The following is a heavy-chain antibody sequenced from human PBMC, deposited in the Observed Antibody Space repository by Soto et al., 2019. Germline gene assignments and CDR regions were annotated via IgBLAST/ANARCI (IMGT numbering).Heavy chain of an antibody. V-gene: IGHV3-11*01. D-gene: IGHD5-12*01. CDR3: ARERAPDIRFDS. J-gene: IGHJ5*01. CDR1: GFTFTDYY. Sequence: QVQLVESGGGLVKPGGSLRLSCAASGFTFTDYYMSWFRQIPGKGLEWISYISVRGDVINYIDSVKGRFTISRDNAKNSVFLQMDSLRVEDSAIYYCARERAPDIRFDSWGQGTLVTVSS. CDR2: ISVRGDVI.